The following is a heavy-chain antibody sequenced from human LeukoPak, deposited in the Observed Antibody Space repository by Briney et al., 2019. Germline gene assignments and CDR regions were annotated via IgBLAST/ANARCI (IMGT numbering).Heavy chain of an antibody. CDR1: GYSITTYY. V-gene: IGHV4-59*01. Sequence: SETLSLTCTVSGYSITTYYWSWIRQPPGKGLEWIGYISYSGGTSYNPSLKSRVTMSTAKSKNHFSLSLSSVTAADPALYYCARSTVTTFWFFALWGRGTLVTVSS. D-gene: IGHD4-17*01. CDR2: ISYSGGT. CDR3: ARSTVTTFWFFAL. J-gene: IGHJ2*01.